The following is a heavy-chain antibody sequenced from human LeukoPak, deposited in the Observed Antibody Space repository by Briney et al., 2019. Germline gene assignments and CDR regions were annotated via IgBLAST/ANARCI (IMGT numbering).Heavy chain of an antibody. Sequence: GGSLRLSCAVSGITLSNYGMSWVRRAPGKGLEWVAGISDSGGRTNYADSVKGRFTISRDNPKNTLYLQRNSLRAEDTAVYFCAKRGVVIRVILVGFHKEAYYFDSWGQGALVTVSS. D-gene: IGHD3-22*01. CDR3: AKRGVVIRVILVGFHKEAYYFDS. V-gene: IGHV3-23*01. CDR1: GITLSNYG. CDR2: ISDSGGRT. J-gene: IGHJ4*02.